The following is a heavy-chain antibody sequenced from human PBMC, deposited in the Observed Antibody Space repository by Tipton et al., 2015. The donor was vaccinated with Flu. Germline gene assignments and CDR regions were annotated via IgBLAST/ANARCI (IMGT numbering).Heavy chain of an antibody. CDR2: IYHSGST. CDR3: ARRDYSNYVSDPKSWFDP. CDR1: GYSISSGYY. Sequence: LRLSCAVSGYSISSGYYWGWIRQPPGKGLEWIGSIYHSGSTYYNPSPKSRVTISLDTSKNQFSLNMKSVTAVDMAVYYCARRDYSNYVSDPKSWFDPWGQGTLVAVSS. D-gene: IGHD4-11*01. J-gene: IGHJ5*02. V-gene: IGHV4-38-2*01.